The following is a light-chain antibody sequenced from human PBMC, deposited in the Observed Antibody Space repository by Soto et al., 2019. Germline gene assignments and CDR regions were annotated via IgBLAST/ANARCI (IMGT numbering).Light chain of an antibody. V-gene: IGKV3-15*01. CDR2: GAS. J-gene: IGKJ1*01. CDR1: QSVSSSY. Sequence: EIVLTQSPGTLSLSPGERATLSCRASQSVSSSYLAWYQQKPGQAPRLLILGASTRATGIPARFSGSGSGTEFTLTISSLQSEDFAVYYCQQYNNWPRTFGQGTKVDIK. CDR3: QQYNNWPRT.